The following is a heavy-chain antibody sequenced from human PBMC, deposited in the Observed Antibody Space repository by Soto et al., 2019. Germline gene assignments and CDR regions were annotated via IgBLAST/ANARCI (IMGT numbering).Heavy chain of an antibody. D-gene: IGHD1-26*01. V-gene: IGHV1-46*01. CDR3: ARDGMGAKGFDI. CDR2: INPSGGST. Sequence: APGQGLEWMGIINPSGGSTSYAQKFQGRVTMTRDTSTSTVYMELSSLRSEDTAVYYCARDGMGAKGFDIWGQGTMVTVSS. J-gene: IGHJ3*02.